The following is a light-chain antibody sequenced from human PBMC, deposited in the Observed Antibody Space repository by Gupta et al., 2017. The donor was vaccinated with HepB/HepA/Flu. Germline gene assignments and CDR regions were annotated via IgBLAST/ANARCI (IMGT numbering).Light chain of an antibody. V-gene: IGLV1-44*01. CDR1: SSNIGSNP. Sequence: QSVLTQPPSASGTPGQRVTISCSGSSSNIGSNPVNWYQQLPGTAPKLLIYSNNQRPSGVPDRFSGSKSGTSASLAISGRKAEDEADYYCAAWDDSLYVVFGGGTKLTVL. CDR3: AAWDDSLYVV. CDR2: SNN. J-gene: IGLJ2*01.